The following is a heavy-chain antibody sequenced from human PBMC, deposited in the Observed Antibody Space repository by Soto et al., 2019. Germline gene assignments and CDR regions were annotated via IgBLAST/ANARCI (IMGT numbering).Heavy chain of an antibody. V-gene: IGHV4-34*01. CDR1: GGSFSGYY. CDR2: INHSGST. CDR3: ARVIPYGDYNYYYYGMDV. J-gene: IGHJ6*02. D-gene: IGHD4-17*01. Sequence: SETLSLTCAVYGGSFSGYYWSWIRQPPGKGLEWIGEINHSGSTNYNPSLKSRVTISVDTSKNQFSLKLSSVTAADTAVYYCARVIPYGDYNYYYYGMDVWGQGTMVTVSS.